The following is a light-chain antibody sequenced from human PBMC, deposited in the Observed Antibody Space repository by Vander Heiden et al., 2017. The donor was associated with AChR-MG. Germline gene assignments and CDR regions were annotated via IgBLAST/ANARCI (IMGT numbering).Light chain of an antibody. J-gene: IGKJ1*01. CDR1: RTIDTF. Sequence: DIQMTQSPSSLSASVGDRVTITCRASRTIDTFLNWYQQEPLKPPKLLVYATSTLQSGVPSRFSGSGSGTYFTLTISSLQPEDFATYYCQQTDSSMWTFGQGTKVEIK. CDR3: QQTDSSMWT. V-gene: IGKV1-39*01. CDR2: ATS.